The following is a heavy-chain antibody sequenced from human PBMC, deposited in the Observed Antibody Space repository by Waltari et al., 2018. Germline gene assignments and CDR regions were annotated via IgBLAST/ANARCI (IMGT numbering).Heavy chain of an antibody. D-gene: IGHD2-8*01. V-gene: IGHV4-38-2*01. CDR2: IYHSGST. CDR3: AVRDIVLTWGWFDP. CDR1: GYSISSGYY. J-gene: IGHJ5*02. Sequence: QVQLQESGPGLVKPSETLSLTCAVSGYSISSGYYWGWIRQPPGKGLEWIGSIYHSGSTYYNPSLKSRVTISVDTSKNQFSLKLSSVTAADTAVYYCAVRDIVLTWGWFDPWGQGTLVTVSS.